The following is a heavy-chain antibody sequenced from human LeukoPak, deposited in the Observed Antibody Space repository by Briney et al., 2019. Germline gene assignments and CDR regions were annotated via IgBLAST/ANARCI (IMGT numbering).Heavy chain of an antibody. CDR3: AKDSSSTSCYPYCYYYMDV. J-gene: IGHJ6*03. CDR1: GFTFSSYA. V-gene: IGHV3-23*01. Sequence: GGSLRLSCAPSGFTFSSYAISWVRQAPGKGLEWVSAISGSGGSTYYADSVKGRFTISRDNSKNTLYLQMNSLRAEDTAVYYCAKDSSSTSCYPYCYYYMDVWGKGTTVTVSS. CDR2: ISGSGGST. D-gene: IGHD2-2*01.